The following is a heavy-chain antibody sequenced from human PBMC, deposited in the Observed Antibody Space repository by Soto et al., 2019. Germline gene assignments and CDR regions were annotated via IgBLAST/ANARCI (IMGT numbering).Heavy chain of an antibody. D-gene: IGHD1-26*01. CDR2: IRDDGILT. Sequence: SLRLSCAASGFTLSSYWMYWVRQAPGKGLVWVSRIRDDGILTNYADSVKGRFTISRDSAKNTLYLQMNNLRADDTAVYYCARDVGDVSVEPTTRGYHFDLHVWGQGTPVTVSS. CDR1: GFTLSSYW. J-gene: IGHJ6*02. CDR3: ARDVGDVSVEPTTRGYHFDLHV. V-gene: IGHV3-74*01.